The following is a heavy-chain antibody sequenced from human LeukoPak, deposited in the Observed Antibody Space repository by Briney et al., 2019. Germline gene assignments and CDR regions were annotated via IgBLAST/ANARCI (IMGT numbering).Heavy chain of an antibody. V-gene: IGHV3-23*01. Sequence: GGSLRLSCAASGFTFNTYAMTWVRQAPGKGLEWVSGISASGGSTYYADSVKGRFTISRDNSRNTLYLRMLTLRAEDTAIYYCARGPEVPSATYYFDSWGQGALVTVSS. CDR3: ARGPEVPSATYYFDS. D-gene: IGHD2-2*01. CDR2: ISASGGST. J-gene: IGHJ4*02. CDR1: GFTFNTYA.